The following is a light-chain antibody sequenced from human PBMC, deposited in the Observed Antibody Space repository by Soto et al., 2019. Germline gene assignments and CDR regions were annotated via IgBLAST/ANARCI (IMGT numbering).Light chain of an antibody. V-gene: IGKV2-30*01. CDR2: KVS. CDR1: QSLVNSDGNTF. CDR3: MQGSHWPFT. Sequence: DAVMTQSPLSLPVTLGQPAPISCRSSQSLVNSDGNTFLNWFQQRPGQSPRRLIYKVSNRDSGVPDRFSGSGSGTDFTLKISRVEAEDVGVYYCMQGSHWPFTFGQGTRLEIK. J-gene: IGKJ2*01.